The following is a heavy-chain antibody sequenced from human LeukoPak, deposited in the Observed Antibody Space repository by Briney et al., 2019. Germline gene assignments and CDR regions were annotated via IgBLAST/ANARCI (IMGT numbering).Heavy chain of an antibody. V-gene: IGHV4-59*12. CDR3: AREKVVVAATADY. Sequence: SETLSLTCTVSGGSISSYYWSWIRQPPGKGLEWIGYIYYSGSTNYNPSLKSRVTISVDTSKNQFSLKLSSVTAADTAVYYCAREKVVVAATADYWGQGTLVTVSS. J-gene: IGHJ4*02. CDR1: GGSISSYY. D-gene: IGHD2-15*01. CDR2: IYYSGST.